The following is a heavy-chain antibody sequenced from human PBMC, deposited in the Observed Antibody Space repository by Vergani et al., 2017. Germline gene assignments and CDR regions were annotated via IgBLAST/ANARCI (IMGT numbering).Heavy chain of an antibody. V-gene: IGHV4-4*02. D-gene: IGHD3-10*01. CDR2: IYYSGST. J-gene: IGHJ6*02. Sequence: QVQLQESGPGLVKPSGTLSLTCAVSGGSISSSNWWSWVRQPPGKGLEWIGYIYYSGSTNYNPSLKSRVTISVDTSKNQFSLKLSSVTAADTAVYYCAGPRGGNYYGSGSSTSYYYYDYVMDVWGQGTTVTVSS. CDR1: GGSISSSNW. CDR3: AGPRGGNYYGSGSSTSYYYYDYVMDV.